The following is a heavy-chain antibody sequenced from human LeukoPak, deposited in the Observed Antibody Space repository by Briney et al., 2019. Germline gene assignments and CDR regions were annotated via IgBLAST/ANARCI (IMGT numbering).Heavy chain of an antibody. J-gene: IGHJ4*02. CDR2: IYHSGST. CDR3: ARGVRGRYFGY. Sequence: SETLSLTCAVSGGSISSGGYSWSWIRQPPGKGLEWIGYIYHSGSTYYNPSLKSRVTISVDRSKNQFSLKLSSVTAADTAVYYCARGVRGRYFGYWGQGTLVTVSS. CDR1: GGSISSGGYS. V-gene: IGHV4-30-2*01. D-gene: IGHD3-10*01.